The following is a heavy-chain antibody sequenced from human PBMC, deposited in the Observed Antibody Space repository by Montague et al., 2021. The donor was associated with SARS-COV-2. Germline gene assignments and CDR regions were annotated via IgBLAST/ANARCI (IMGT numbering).Heavy chain of an antibody. CDR2: T. J-gene: IGHJ5*02. Sequence: TNYNPSLKSRLTISVDTSKNQFSLKLNSMTAADTAVYYCARGAEYDFWSGFLRYNLFEHWWLGTTVTVSS. V-gene: IGHV4-34*01. D-gene: IGHD3/OR15-3a*01. CDR3: ARGAEYDFWSGFLRYNLFEH.